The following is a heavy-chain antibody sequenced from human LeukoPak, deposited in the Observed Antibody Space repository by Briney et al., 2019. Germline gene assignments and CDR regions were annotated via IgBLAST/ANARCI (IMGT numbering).Heavy chain of an antibody. Sequence: PGGSLRLSCAPSGFTFSSYAMSWVRQAPGRGLEWVSAISASGGSTYYADSVKGRFTISRGNAKNTLYLQMNSLRAEDTAVYYCARGGDLDYWGQGTLVTVSS. CDR1: GFTFSSYA. J-gene: IGHJ4*02. D-gene: IGHD3-3*01. CDR3: ARGGDLDY. CDR2: ISASGGST. V-gene: IGHV3-23*01.